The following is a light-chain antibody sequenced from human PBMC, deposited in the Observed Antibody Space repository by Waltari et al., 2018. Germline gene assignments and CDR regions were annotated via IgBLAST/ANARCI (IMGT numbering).Light chain of an antibody. J-gene: IGKJ2*01. Sequence: DIVMTQSPDSLAVSLGERATIKCKPSQNILYSANRNNYLAWYQQKPGQPPKLLIYWASSRETGVPDRFSGSGSGTDFTLTISSLQAEDVAVYYCQQHYSSPYTFGQGTKLEI. CDR2: WAS. CDR1: QNILYSANRNNY. V-gene: IGKV4-1*01. CDR3: QQHYSSPYT.